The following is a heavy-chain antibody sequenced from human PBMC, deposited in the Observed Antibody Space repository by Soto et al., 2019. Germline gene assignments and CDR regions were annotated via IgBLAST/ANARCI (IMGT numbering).Heavy chain of an antibody. CDR3: XXXXXXDPYY. J-gene: IGHJ4*02. CDR2: ISAYNGNT. Sequence: QVQLVQSGAEVKKPGASVKVSCKASGYTFTSYGXXXXXXXXXQGIEWMGWISAYNGNTNYAQKLQGRVTMTTDTXXXXXXXXXXXXXXXXXXXXXXXXXXXXDPYYWGQGTLVTVSS. V-gene: IGHV1-18*01. CDR1: GYTFTSYG.